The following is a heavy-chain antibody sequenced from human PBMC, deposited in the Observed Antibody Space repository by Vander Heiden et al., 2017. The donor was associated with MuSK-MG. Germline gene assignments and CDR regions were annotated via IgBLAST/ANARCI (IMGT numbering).Heavy chain of an antibody. J-gene: IGHJ4*02. Sequence: EVQLVESGEGLVQPGGSLRLPCVASGLTARRNHMNWVPPSAGKGLQWVSTTYPNGETYYADSVKDRFTISRDNSKNTVYLQMSSLRAEDSAVYYCAMSVTYNRADFWGQGTQLTVSP. V-gene: IGHV3-66*01. D-gene: IGHD4-17*01. CDR3: AMSVTYNRADF. CDR1: GLTARRNH. CDR2: TYPNGET.